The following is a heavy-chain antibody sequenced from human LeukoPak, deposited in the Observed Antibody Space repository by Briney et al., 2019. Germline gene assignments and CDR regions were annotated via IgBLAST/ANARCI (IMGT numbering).Heavy chain of an antibody. Sequence: ASVKVSCKASGYTFSDYYMHWVRQAPGQGLEWMGWINPNSGGTKYAQKFQGRVTMTRDTFISTAYMELSRLRSDDTAVYYCARLAVTTLDYWGQGTLVTVSS. D-gene: IGHD4-17*01. CDR2: INPNSGGT. V-gene: IGHV1-2*02. CDR3: ARLAVTTLDY. CDR1: GYTFSDYY. J-gene: IGHJ4*02.